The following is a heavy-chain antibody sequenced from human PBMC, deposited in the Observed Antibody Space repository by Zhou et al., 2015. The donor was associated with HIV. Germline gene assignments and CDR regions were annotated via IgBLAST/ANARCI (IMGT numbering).Heavy chain of an antibody. CDR3: ARDKSGVGYGDYLWAFDI. J-gene: IGHJ3*02. Sequence: QVQLVQSGAEVKKPGASVKVSCKASGYTFTSYGISWVRQAPGQGLEWMGWISAYNGNTNYAQKLQGRVTITADESTSTAYMELSSLRSEDTAVYYCARDKSGVGYGDYLWAFDIWGQGTMVTVSS. CDR2: ISAYNGNT. V-gene: IGHV1-18*01. D-gene: IGHD4-17*01. CDR1: GYTFTSYG.